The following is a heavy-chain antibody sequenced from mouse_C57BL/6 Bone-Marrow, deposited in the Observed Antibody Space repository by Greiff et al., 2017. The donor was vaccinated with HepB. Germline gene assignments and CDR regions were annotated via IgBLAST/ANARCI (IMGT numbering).Heavy chain of an antibody. J-gene: IGHJ2*01. CDR1: GYTFTSYW. CDR2: IDPSDSYT. V-gene: IGHV1-59*01. CDR3: ARGTGYFDY. Sequence: QVQLQQPGAELVRPGTSVKLSCKASGYTFTSYWMHWVKQRPGQGLEWIGVIDPSDSYTNYNQKFKGKATLTVDTSSSTAYMQLSSLTSEDSALYYCARGTGYFDYWGQGTTLTVSS.